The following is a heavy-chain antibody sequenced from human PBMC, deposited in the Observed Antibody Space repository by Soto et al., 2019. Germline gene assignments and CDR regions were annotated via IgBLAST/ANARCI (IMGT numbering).Heavy chain of an antibody. D-gene: IGHD3-3*01. CDR1: GFTFSSYW. CDR2: INSDGSST. V-gene: IGHV3-74*01. Sequence: LRLSCAASGFTFSSYWMHWVRQAPGKGLVWVSRINSDGSSTSYADSVEGRFTISRDNAKNTLYLQMNSLRAEDTAVYYCARVSGTIFGVVHPTFAYWGQGTLVTVSS. J-gene: IGHJ4*02. CDR3: ARVSGTIFGVVHPTFAY.